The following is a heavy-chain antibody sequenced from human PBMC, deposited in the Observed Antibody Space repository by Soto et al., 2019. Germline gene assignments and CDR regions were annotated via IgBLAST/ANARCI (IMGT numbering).Heavy chain of an antibody. CDR1: DSFISCGGYS. J-gene: IGHJ4*02. V-gene: IGHV4-30-2*01. CDR3: PREGGGRTTFLDY. Sequence: TLFLSSAVTDSFISCGGYSWSWIRQQPGKGLEGIGYIYHSGSIYYNPSLKSRVTISVGRSKNRFSLKLSSVTAGDTAVYFCPREGGGRTTFLDYWGQGTRVTVSS. D-gene: IGHD1-26*01. CDR2: IYHSGSI.